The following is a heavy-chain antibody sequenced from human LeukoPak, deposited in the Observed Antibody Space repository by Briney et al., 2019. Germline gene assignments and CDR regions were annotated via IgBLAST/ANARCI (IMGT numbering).Heavy chain of an antibody. Sequence: ASGRVSCKASGYTFTNYYINWVRQAPGQGLEWMGWISAYNFNTNYAQKLQGRVTMTTDTSTSTAYMELRSLRYDDTAVYYCARVNRQLLERYYYYGMDVWGQGTTVTVSS. CDR2: ISAYNFNT. V-gene: IGHV1-18*01. D-gene: IGHD2-2*01. CDR3: ARVNRQLLERYYYYGMDV. J-gene: IGHJ6*02. CDR1: GYTFTNYY.